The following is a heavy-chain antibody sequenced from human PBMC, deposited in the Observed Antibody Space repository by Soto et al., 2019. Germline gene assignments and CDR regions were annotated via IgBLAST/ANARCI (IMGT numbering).Heavy chain of an antibody. J-gene: IGHJ6*02. Sequence: GGSLRLSCAASGFTFSSYEMNWVRQAPGKGLEWVSYISSSGSTIYYADSVKDRFTISRDNAKNSLYLQMNSLRAEDTAVYYCASSKDSSSWYGYYYYGMDVWGQGTTVTVSS. D-gene: IGHD6-13*01. CDR3: ASSKDSSSWYGYYYYGMDV. CDR2: ISSSGSTI. CDR1: GFTFSSYE. V-gene: IGHV3-48*03.